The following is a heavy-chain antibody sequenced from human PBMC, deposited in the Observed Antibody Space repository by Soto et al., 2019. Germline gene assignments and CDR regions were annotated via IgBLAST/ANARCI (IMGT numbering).Heavy chain of an antibody. J-gene: IGHJ6*02. CDR3: ARRKGYSYGYRYYGMDV. CDR2: INHSGST. V-gene: IGHV4-34*01. CDR1: GGSFSGYY. D-gene: IGHD5-18*01. Sequence: QVQLQQWGAGLLKPSETLSLTCAVYGGSFSGYYWSWIRQPPGKWLEWIGEINHSGSTNYNPSLKSRVTISVDTSKNQFSLKLSSVTAADTAVYYCARRKGYSYGYRYYGMDVWGQGTTVTVSS.